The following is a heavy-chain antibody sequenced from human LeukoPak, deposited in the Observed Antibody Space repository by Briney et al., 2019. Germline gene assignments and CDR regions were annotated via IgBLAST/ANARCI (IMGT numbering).Heavy chain of an antibody. D-gene: IGHD3-3*01. CDR3: ARERYAYYDFWSGYNNWFDP. Sequence: SQTLSLTCTVSGGSISSGSYYWSWIRQPAGKGLEWIGRIYTSGSTNYNPSLKSRVTISVDTSKNQFSLKLSSVTAADTAVYYCARERYAYYDFWSGYNNWFDPWGQGTLVTVSS. CDR2: IYTSGST. CDR1: GGSISSGSYY. J-gene: IGHJ5*02. V-gene: IGHV4-61*02.